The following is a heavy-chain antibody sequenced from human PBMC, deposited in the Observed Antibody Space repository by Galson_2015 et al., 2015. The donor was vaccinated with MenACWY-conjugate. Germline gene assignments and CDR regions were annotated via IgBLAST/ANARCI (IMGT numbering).Heavy chain of an antibody. V-gene: IGHV3-23*01. CDR3: ARDRPYSSASHIDY. CDR1: GFTFTNYA. J-gene: IGHJ4*02. D-gene: IGHD3-10*01. CDR2: ISPSGYDT. Sequence: SLRLSCAASGFTFTNYAMTWARQAPGKGLEWVSVISPSGYDTFYADAVKGRFTMSRDNSNSTLYLQMDSLGADDTAVYYCARDRPYSSASHIDYWGQGTPVTVSS.